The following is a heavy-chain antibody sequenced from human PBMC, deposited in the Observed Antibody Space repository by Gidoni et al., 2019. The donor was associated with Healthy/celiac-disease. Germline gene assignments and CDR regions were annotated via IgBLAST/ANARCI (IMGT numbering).Heavy chain of an antibody. Sequence: QVQLQESGPGLVKPSETLSLTCTVPGGSISSYYWSWIRQPPGKGLEWIGYIYYSGSTNYSPSLKSRVTISVDTSKNQFSLKLSSVTAADTAVYYCARGYGSGILFDYWGQGTLVTVSS. V-gene: IGHV4-59*01. CDR2: IYYSGST. CDR3: ARGYGSGILFDY. J-gene: IGHJ4*02. CDR1: GGSISSYY. D-gene: IGHD3-10*01.